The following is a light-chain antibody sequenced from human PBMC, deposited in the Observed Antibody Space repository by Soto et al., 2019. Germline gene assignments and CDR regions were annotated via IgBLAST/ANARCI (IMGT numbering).Light chain of an antibody. CDR3: QQFNSYPLS. CDR2: GAS. CDR1: QGITTN. Sequence: IQLTQSPSSLSASVGDRVNITCRASQGITTNLAWYLQKPGKAPELLIYGASTLQSGVPARFSGSGAWTDFSLTNSSLQPEDFATYYCQQFNSYPLSFGGGTKVEI. J-gene: IGKJ4*01. V-gene: IGKV1-9*01.